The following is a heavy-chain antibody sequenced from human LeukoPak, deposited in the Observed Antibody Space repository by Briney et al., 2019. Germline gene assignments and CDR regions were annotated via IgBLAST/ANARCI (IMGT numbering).Heavy chain of an antibody. J-gene: IGHJ4*02. Sequence: SGPTLVKPTQTLTLTCTFSGFSLSTSGVGVGWIRQPPGKALEWLALIYWNDDKRYSPSLKSRLTITKDTSKNQVVLTMTNMDPVDTATYHCAHNYYDSSGYSDFDYWGQGTLVTVSS. D-gene: IGHD3-22*01. CDR2: IYWNDDK. CDR1: GFSLSTSGVG. CDR3: AHNYYDSSGYSDFDY. V-gene: IGHV2-5*01.